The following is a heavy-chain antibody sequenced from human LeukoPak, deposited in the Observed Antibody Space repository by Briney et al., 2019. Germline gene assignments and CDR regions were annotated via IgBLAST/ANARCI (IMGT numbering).Heavy chain of an antibody. Sequence: GSSVKVSCKASGGTFSSYAISWVRQAPGQGLEWMGRIIPIFGTANYARKFQGRVTITTDESTSTAYMELSSLRSEDTAVYYCASRFTNYGGNSSDAFDIWGQGTMVTVSS. CDR2: IIPIFGTA. V-gene: IGHV1-69*05. D-gene: IGHD4-23*01. CDR3: ASRFTNYGGNSSDAFDI. CDR1: GGTFSSYA. J-gene: IGHJ3*02.